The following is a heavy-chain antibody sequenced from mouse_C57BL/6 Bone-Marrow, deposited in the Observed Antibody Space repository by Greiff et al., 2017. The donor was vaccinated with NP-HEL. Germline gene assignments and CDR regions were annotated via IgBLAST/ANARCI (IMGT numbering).Heavy chain of an antibody. CDR1: GYTFTSYW. D-gene: IGHD3-2*02. J-gene: IGHJ4*01. V-gene: IGHV1-64*01. Sequence: QVQLQQPGAELVKPGASVKLSCKASGYTFTSYWMHWVKQRPGQGLEWIGMIHPNSGSTNYNEKFKSKATLTVDKSSSTAYMQLSSLTSEDSAVYCCASSGYDYAMDYWGQGTSVTVSS. CDR3: ASSGYDYAMDY. CDR2: IHPNSGST.